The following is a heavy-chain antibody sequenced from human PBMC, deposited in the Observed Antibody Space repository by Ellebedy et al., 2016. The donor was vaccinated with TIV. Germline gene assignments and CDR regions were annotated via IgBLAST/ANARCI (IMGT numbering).Heavy chain of an antibody. CDR2: MYSSGGT. Sequence: SETLSLXCIVSGDSISGYYWIWVRQPAGKGLEWIGRMYSSGGTDYNPSLKSRVTMSIDTSNNQFSLNLKPVTAADTAVYYCARGLVQGQGRDWGLEYWGQGTLVTVSS. CDR3: ARGLVQGQGRDWGLEY. J-gene: IGHJ4*02. CDR1: GDSISGYY. V-gene: IGHV4-4*07. D-gene: IGHD3-16*01.